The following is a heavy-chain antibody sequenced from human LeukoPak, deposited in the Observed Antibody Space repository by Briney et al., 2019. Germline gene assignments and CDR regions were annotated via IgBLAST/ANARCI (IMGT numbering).Heavy chain of an antibody. D-gene: IGHD3-22*01. J-gene: IGHJ4*02. CDR3: ARETYYYDSSGYFWVDY. CDR1: GGSISSSSYY. V-gene: IGHV4-61*02. Sequence: PSETLSLTCTVSGGSISSSSYYWSWIRQPAGKGLEWIGRIYTSGSTNYNPSLKSRVTMSVDTSKNQFSLKLSSVTAADTAVYYCARETYYYDSSGYFWVDYWGQGTLVTVSS. CDR2: IYTSGST.